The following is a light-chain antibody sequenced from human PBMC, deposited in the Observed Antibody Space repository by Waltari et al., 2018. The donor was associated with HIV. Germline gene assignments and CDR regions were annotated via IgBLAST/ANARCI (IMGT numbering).Light chain of an antibody. V-gene: IGKV1-39*01. J-gene: IGKJ3*01. Sequence: IQLTQPPSPLSATFGDRVPITCRASHNISYFLNWYQQKPATAPKLLVFGTSSLQTGVPSRFRGSASGTDFSLTINSLHPEDFATYYCQQSFSGFTFGPGTNVD. CDR3: QQSFSGFT. CDR2: GTS. CDR1: HNISYF.